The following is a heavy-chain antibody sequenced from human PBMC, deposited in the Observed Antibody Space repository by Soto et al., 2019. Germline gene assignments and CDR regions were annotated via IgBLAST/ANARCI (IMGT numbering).Heavy chain of an antibody. CDR2: INAGNGNT. Sequence: ASVKVSCEASGYTFTSYAMHWVRQAPGQRLEWMGWINAGNGNTKYSQKFQGRVTITRDTSASTAYMELRSLRSNDTAIYYCAMVDVYVTPSPQDVWGQGTTVTVSS. D-gene: IGHD3-16*01. J-gene: IGHJ6*02. CDR3: AMVDVYVTPSPQDV. V-gene: IGHV1-3*01. CDR1: GYTFTSYA.